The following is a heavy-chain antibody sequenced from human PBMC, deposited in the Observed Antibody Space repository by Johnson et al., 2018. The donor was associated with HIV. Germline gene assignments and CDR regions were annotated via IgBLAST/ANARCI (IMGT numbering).Heavy chain of an antibody. D-gene: IGHD1-14*01. CDR1: GFNFGGYW. V-gene: IGHV3-74*01. J-gene: IGHJ3*02. CDR2: INSDGSST. CDR3: ARGFHRGGAFDI. Sequence: SLRLSCAASGFNFGGYWMHWVRQAPGKGLVWVSRINSDGSSTICADSVKGRFTMSRDNAKKSLYLQMNSLRAEDTAVYYCARGFHRGGAFDIWGQGTMVTVSS.